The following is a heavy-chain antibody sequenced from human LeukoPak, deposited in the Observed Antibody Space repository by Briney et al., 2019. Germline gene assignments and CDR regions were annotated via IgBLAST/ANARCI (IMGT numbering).Heavy chain of an antibody. V-gene: IGHV4-59*12. CDR2: ISYSGST. D-gene: IGHD3-10*01. J-gene: IGHJ5*02. CDR1: GGSISSYY. CDR3: ARERVGVWFGELLFYWFDP. Sequence: SETLSLTCTVSGGSISSYYWSWIRQPPGKGLECIGYISYSGSTNYNPSLKSRVTISVDTSKNQFSLKLSSVTAADTAVYYCARERVGVWFGELLFYWFDPWGQGTLVTVSS.